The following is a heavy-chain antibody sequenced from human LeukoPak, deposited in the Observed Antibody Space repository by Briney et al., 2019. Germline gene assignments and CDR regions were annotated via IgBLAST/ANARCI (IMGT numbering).Heavy chain of an antibody. CDR2: ISAYNGNT. CDR1: GYTFTSYG. V-gene: IGHV1-18*01. J-gene: IGHJ4*02. D-gene: IGHD3-22*01. CDR3: ARGYYYDSSGYYYPDY. Sequence: ASVKVSCKASGYTFTSYGISWVRQAPGQGLEWMGWISAYNGNTNYAQKLQGRVTMTTDTSTSTAYMELRSLRSDDTAVYYCARGYYYDSSGYYYPDYWGQGTLVTASS.